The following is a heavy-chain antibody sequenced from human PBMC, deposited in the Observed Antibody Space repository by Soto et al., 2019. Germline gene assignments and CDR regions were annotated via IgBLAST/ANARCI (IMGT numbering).Heavy chain of an antibody. CDR1: GYTFTGYY. CDR2: INPNTGGT. V-gene: IGHV1-2*02. Sequence: VASVKVSCKASGYTFTGYYMHWVRQAPGQGLEWMAWINPNTGGTNYAQKFQGRVTMTRDTSISTAYMELSRLRSDDTAVYYCAGGEDQQVEQPLNYYYYGTDICGQQTTVAV. J-gene: IGHJ6*01. D-gene: IGHD6-13*01. CDR3: AGGEDQQVEQPLNYYYYGTDI.